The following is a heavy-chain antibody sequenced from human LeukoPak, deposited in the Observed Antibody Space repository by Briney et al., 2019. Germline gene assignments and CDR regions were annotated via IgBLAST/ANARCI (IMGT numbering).Heavy chain of an antibody. CDR2: IYYSGTT. CDR3: ARHGSGWRFDY. V-gene: IGHV4-59*08. J-gene: IGHJ4*02. Sequence: PSETLSLTCTVSGGSISSYYWSWIRQPPGKGLEWIGYIYYSGTTNYNPSLKSRVSMSIDTSKNQFSLRLSSVTAADTAVYYCARHGSGWRFDYWGQGTLVTVSS. D-gene: IGHD6-19*01. CDR1: GGSISSYY.